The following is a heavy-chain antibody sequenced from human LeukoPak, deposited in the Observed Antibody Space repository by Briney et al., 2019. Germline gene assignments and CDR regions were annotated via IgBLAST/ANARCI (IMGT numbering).Heavy chain of an antibody. CDR3: ARDRGRGSGYYYYFDY. J-gene: IGHJ4*02. CDR1: GFTFSSYG. D-gene: IGHD3-22*01. Sequence: PGGSLRLSCAASGFTFSSYGMHWVRQALGKGLEWVAFIRYDGSNKYYADSVKGRFTISRDNSKNTLYLQMGSLRAEDMAVYYCARDRGRGSGYYYYFDYWGQGTLVTVSS. V-gene: IGHV3-30*02. CDR2: IRYDGSNK.